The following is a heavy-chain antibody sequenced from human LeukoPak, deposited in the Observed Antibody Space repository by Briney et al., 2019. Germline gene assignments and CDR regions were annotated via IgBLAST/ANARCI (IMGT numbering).Heavy chain of an antibody. CDR3: ARDGAAAGTAFDY. CDR2: IYTSGRT. V-gene: IGHV4-4*07. CDR1: GGSISSYY. Sequence: SETLSLTCTVSGGSISSYYWSWIRQTAGKGLEWIGRIYTSGRTNYNPSLKSRVTMSVDTSKNQFSLKLSSVTAADTAVYYCARDGAAAGTAFDYWGQGTLVTVSS. D-gene: IGHD6-13*01. J-gene: IGHJ4*02.